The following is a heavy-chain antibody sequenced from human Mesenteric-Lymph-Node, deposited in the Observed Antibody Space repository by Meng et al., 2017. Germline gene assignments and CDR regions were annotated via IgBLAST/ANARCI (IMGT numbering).Heavy chain of an antibody. J-gene: IGHJ4*02. CDR2: IKSKIDGETI. D-gene: IGHD4-11*01. CDR3: TTYTKLGSGHYSDY. CDR1: GFTYSAHR. Sequence: GPLVESGGGLVEPGGSLRCSVAASGFTYSAHRMDWVRQAPGKGLEWVGRIKSKIDGETIEYAAPVRGRFTISRDDSKTTLDLQMNSLKTEDTAVYYCTTYTKLGSGHYSDYWGPGTLVTVAS. V-gene: IGHV3-15*01.